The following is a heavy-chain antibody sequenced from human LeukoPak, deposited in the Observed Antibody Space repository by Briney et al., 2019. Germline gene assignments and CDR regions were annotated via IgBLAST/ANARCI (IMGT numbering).Heavy chain of an antibody. J-gene: IGHJ4*02. V-gene: IGHV1-24*01. CDR1: GYTLTELS. CDR3: ATGLYYDSSRYPGG. D-gene: IGHD3-22*01. Sequence: ASVKVSCKVSGYTLTELSMHWVRQAPGKGLEWMGRFDPEDGETIYAQKFQGRVTMTEDTSTDTAYMELSSLRSEDTAVYYCATGLYYDSSRYPGGWGQGTLVTVSS. CDR2: FDPEDGET.